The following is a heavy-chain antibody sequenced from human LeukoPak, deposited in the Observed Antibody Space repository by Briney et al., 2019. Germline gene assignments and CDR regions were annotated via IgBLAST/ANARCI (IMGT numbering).Heavy chain of an antibody. CDR3: ARAIDGNWFDA. D-gene: IGHD2-15*01. CDR1: GFTFDDYG. J-gene: IGHJ5*02. V-gene: IGHV3-20*04. CDR2: INWNGGNK. Sequence: GGSLRLSCAASGFTFDDYGMSWVRQGPGKGLEWVSGINWNGGNKGYADSVKGRFTIFRDNAKNSLYLEMDSLRVEDTALYYCARAIDGNWFDAWGQGTLVTVSS.